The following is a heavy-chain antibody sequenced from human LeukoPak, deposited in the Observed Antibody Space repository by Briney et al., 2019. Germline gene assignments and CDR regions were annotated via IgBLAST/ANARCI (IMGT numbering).Heavy chain of an antibody. CDR1: GFTFSTYS. V-gene: IGHV3-48*01. Sequence: EAGGSLRLSCAASGFTFSTYSMNWVRQAPGKGLEWVSYITSSGSTIYYADSVKGRFTISRDNAKNSLYLQMNSLRAEDTAVYYCARDLWGYSTDYWGQGTLVTVSS. D-gene: IGHD6-13*01. J-gene: IGHJ4*02. CDR2: ITSSGSTI. CDR3: ARDLWGYSTDY.